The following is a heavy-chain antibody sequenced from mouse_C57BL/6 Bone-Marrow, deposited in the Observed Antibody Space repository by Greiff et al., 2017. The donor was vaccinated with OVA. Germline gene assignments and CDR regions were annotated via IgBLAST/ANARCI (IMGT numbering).Heavy chain of an antibody. Sequence: EVKLMESGGGLVQPGESLKLSCESNDYEFPSHDMSWVRKTPEQRLELVAAINSDGGSTYYPDTMERQFIISRDNTKKTLYLQMSSLRSEDTALYYCARNSSGYDYYAMDYWGQGTSATVSA. CDR3: ARNSSGYDYYAMDY. V-gene: IGHV5-2*01. CDR1: DYEFPSHD. CDR2: INSDGGST. D-gene: IGHD3-2*02. J-gene: IGHJ4*01.